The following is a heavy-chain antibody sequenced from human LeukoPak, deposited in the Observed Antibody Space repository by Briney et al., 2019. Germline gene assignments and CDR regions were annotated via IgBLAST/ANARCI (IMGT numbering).Heavy chain of an antibody. CDR2: IKPNSGGT. CDR3: AGDAYGSGSYPDY. Sequence: GASVKVSCKASGYTFTGYYIHWVRQAPGQGLEWMGCIKPNSGGTTYAHKFQGRVTMTREASINRTYMELRRLRSDDTAVYYCAGDAYGSGSYPDYWGQGTPVTVSS. J-gene: IGHJ4*02. CDR1: GYTFTGYY. D-gene: IGHD3-10*01. V-gene: IGHV1-2*02.